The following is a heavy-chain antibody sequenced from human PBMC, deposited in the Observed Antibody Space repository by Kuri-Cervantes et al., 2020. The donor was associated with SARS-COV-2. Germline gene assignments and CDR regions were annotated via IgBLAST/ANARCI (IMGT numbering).Heavy chain of an antibody. CDR2: IYGTGTT. V-gene: IGHV4-30-4*08. D-gene: IGHD1-26*01. Sequence: LRLSCSVSGGSISSGDFSWNRIRQPPGKGLEWIGYIYGTGTTYNNPSLNSRVIISLDTSTNQLSLRLSSVTAADTAVYYCARVSGAGAFDIWGQGTMVTVSS. CDR3: ARVSGAGAFDI. CDR1: GGSISSGDFS. J-gene: IGHJ3*02.